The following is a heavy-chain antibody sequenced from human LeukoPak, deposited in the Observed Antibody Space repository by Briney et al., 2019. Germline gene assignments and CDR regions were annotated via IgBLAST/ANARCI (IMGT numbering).Heavy chain of an antibody. CDR2: ISGSGGST. CDR1: GFTFSSYA. D-gene: IGHD3-10*01. Sequence: GGSLRLSCAASGFTFSSYAVSWVRQAPGKGLEWVSAISGSGGSTYYADSVKGRFTISRDNSKNTLYLQMNSLRAEDTAVYYCAKGPYGSGSYYNGPAPYYFDYWGQGTLVTVSS. V-gene: IGHV3-23*01. CDR3: AKGPYGSGSYYNGPAPYYFDY. J-gene: IGHJ4*02.